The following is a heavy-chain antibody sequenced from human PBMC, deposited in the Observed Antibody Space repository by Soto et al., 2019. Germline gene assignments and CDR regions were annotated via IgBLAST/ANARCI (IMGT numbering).Heavy chain of an antibody. CDR2: IDAGNGNT. D-gene: IGHD2-21*02. V-gene: IGHV1-3*01. CDR3: ARSIVVVTALDY. CDR1: GYTFTSYA. J-gene: IGHJ4*02. Sequence: ASVKVSCKASGYTFTSYAMHWVRQAPGQRLEWMGWIDAGNGNTKYSQKFQGRVTITRDTSASTAYMELSSLRSEDTAVYYCARSIVVVTALDYWGQGTLVTVAS.